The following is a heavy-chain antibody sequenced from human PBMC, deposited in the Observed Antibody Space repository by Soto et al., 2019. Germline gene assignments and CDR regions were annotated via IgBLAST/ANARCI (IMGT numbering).Heavy chain of an antibody. Sequence: EVQLLESGGGLVQPGGSLRLSCAASGFTFSSYAMSWVRQAPGKGLEWVSAISGSGGSTYYADSVKGRFTNSRDNSKNTLYLQMNSLRAEDTAVYYCAKDSRYDYIWGSYRFVWGQGTLVTVSS. J-gene: IGHJ4*02. D-gene: IGHD3-16*02. V-gene: IGHV3-23*01. CDR1: GFTFSSYA. CDR3: AKDSRYDYIWGSYRFV. CDR2: ISGSGGST.